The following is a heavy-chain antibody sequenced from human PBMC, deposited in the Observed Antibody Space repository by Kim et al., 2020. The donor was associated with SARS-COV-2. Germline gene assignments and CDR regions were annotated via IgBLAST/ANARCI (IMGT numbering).Heavy chain of an antibody. CDR2: IYYSGST. J-gene: IGHJ6*03. Sequence: SETLSLTCTVSGGSISSSSYYWGWIRQPPGKGLEWIGSIYYSGSTYYNPSLKSRVTISVDTSKNQFSLKLSSVTAADTAVYYCARHVYQLLYVYYYYYMDVWGKGTTVTVSS. CDR3: ARHVYQLLYVYYYYYMDV. CDR1: GGSISSSSYY. D-gene: IGHD2-2*02. V-gene: IGHV4-39*01.